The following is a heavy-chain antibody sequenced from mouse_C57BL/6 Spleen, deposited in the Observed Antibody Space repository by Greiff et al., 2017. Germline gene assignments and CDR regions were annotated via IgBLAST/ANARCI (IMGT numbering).Heavy chain of an antibody. CDR3: AGVGYALNFDY. CDR2: ISPYNGGT. J-gene: IGHJ2*01. Sequence: VQLQQSGPVLVKPGASVKLSCKASGYTFTDYYMNWVKQSHGKSLEWIGAISPYNGGTSYNHKFNGQAPLTVDKSSSTAYVELNSLTAEDSAVNYCAGVGYALNFDYWGQGTTLTVSA. CDR1: GYTFTDYY. V-gene: IGHV1-19*01. D-gene: IGHD2-2*01.